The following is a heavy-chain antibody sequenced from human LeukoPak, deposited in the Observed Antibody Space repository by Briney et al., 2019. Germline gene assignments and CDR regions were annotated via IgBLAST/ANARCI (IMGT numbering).Heavy chain of an antibody. V-gene: IGHV1-2*04. J-gene: IGHJ5*02. CDR1: GYTFTAYY. D-gene: IGHD6-13*01. CDR2: INPNSGGT. CDR3: ATSGVIAAAGNWFDP. Sequence: GASVKVSCKASGYTFTAYYMHWVRQAPGQGLEWMGWINPNSGGTNYAQKFQGWVTMTRDTSISTAYMELSRLRSDDTAVYYCATSGVIAAAGNWFDPWGQGTLVTVSS.